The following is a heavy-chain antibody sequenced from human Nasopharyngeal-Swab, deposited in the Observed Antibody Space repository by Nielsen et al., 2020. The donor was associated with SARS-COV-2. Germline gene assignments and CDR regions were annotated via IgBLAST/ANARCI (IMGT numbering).Heavy chain of an antibody. D-gene: IGHD1-14*01. Sequence: GESLKISCVASGFTFSSYAMSWVRQAPGKGLNWVSAISGAGSSTYYADSVKGRFTISRDNAKNTLYLQMNSLRAEDTAVYYCVRSPSSISPGWFDPWGQGTLVTVSS. CDR2: ISGAGSST. J-gene: IGHJ5*02. CDR3: VRSPSSISPGWFDP. CDR1: GFTFSSYA. V-gene: IGHV3-23*01.